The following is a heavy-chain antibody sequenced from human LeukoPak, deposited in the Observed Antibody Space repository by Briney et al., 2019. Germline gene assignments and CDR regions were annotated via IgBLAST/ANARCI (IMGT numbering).Heavy chain of an antibody. Sequence: TGGSLRLSCAASGFTFSSYWMSWVRQAPGKGLEWVADIKQDGSEKYYVDSVKGRFTISRDNAKNSLYLQMNSLRTEDTAVYYCARVRLGGWAPRQLFDYWGQGTLVTVSS. D-gene: IGHD3-10*01. CDR1: GFTFSSYW. CDR3: ARVRLGGWAPRQLFDY. J-gene: IGHJ4*01. V-gene: IGHV3-7*01. CDR2: IKQDGSEK.